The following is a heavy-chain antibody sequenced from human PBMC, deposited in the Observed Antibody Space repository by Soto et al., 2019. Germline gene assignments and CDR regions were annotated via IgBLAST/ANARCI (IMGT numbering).Heavy chain of an antibody. CDR3: ARGFRSYSDY. CDR2: INHSGST. J-gene: IGHJ4*02. Sequence: QVQLQQWGAGLLKPSETLSLTCAVYGGSFSGYYWSWIRQPPGKGLEWIGEINHSGSTNYNPSLTRRVTISVDTSKNQFSLNLSSVTAADTAVYYCARGFRSYSDYWGQGTLVTVSS. CDR1: GGSFSGYY. V-gene: IGHV4-34*01.